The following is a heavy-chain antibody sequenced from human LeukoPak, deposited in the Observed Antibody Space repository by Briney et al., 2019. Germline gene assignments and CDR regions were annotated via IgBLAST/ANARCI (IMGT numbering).Heavy chain of an antibody. CDR3: AREVAAVAGSFDY. CDR1: GGSISSYY. Sequence: SETLSLTCTVSGGSISSYYWSWIRQPPGKGLEWIGYIYYSGSTNYNPSLKSRVTISVDTSKNQFSLKLSSVTAADTAVYYCAREVAAVAGSFDYWGQGTLVTVSS. D-gene: IGHD6-19*01. V-gene: IGHV4-59*01. CDR2: IYYSGST. J-gene: IGHJ4*02.